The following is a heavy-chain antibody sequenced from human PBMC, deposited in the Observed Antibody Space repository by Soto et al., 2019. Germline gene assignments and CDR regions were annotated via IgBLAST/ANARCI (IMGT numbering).Heavy chain of an antibody. CDR3: VRDGLDYYDTERLYFDN. J-gene: IGHJ4*02. Sequence: EVQLVESGGGPFRPGGSLKLSCAAAGFNFITYSLSWVRQAPGKGLEWVAYISSSAVYIDYADSVKGRFTISRDNANNSLYLQMNSLRAEDTATYYCVRDGLDYYDTERLYFDNWGQGTLVTVSS. D-gene: IGHD3-22*01. CDR1: GFNFITYS. CDR2: ISSSAVYI. V-gene: IGHV3-21*01.